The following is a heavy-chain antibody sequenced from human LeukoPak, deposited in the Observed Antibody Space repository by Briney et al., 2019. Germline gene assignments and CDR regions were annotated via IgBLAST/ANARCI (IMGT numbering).Heavy chain of an antibody. V-gene: IGHV3-30*04. Sequence: PGGSLRLSCAAAGFTFSSYAMHCVRQAPGKGLEWEAVISYDGSNKYYADSVKGRFTISRDNSKNTLYLQMTSLRAEDTAVYYCARDEESGSSWYNAFDIWGQGTMVTVSS. CDR2: ISYDGSNK. D-gene: IGHD6-13*01. CDR1: GFTFSSYA. CDR3: ARDEESGSSWYNAFDI. J-gene: IGHJ3*02.